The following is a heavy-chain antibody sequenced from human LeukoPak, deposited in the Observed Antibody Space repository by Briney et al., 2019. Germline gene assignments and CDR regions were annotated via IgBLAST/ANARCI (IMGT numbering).Heavy chain of an antibody. CDR2: IYYSGST. CDR1: GGSISSSSYY. CDR3: ARHANSEYSSTPRALYYYYYMDV. V-gene: IGHV4-39*01. D-gene: IGHD6-6*01. J-gene: IGHJ6*03. Sequence: SETLSLTCTVSGGSISSSSYYWGWIRQPPGKGLEWIGSIYYSGSTYYNPSLKSRVTISVDTSKNQFSLKLSSVTAADTAVYYCARHANSEYSSTPRALYYYYYMDVWGKGTTVTVSS.